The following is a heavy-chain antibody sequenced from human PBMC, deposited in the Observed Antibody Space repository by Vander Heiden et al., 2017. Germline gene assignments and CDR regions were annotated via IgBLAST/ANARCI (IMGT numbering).Heavy chain of an antibody. CDR2: IKSRSDGGTT. D-gene: IGHD3-10*02. V-gene: IGHV3-15*07. J-gene: IGHJ5*02. CDR3: TTVFTFNWFDP. CDR1: GFTFSNAW. Sequence: EVQLVESGGGLVKPGGSLRLSCAASGFTFSNAWRNWARQAPGKGLEWVRRIKSRSDGGTTDYAAPVKGRFTISRDDSKNTLYLQMNSLKTEDTAVYYCTTVFTFNWFDPWGQGTLVTVSS.